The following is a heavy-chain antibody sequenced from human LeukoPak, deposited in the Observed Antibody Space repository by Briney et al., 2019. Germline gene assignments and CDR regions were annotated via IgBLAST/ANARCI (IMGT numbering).Heavy chain of an antibody. V-gene: IGHV3-53*01. CDR3: VSQKWLYAFDI. Sequence: GGSLILSCVASGLTVNSNYMSWVRQAPGKGLEWVSAIYSGGATYYADSVKGRFTVSRDDSKNTLYLQMYRLRVEDTAMYYCVSQKWLYAFDIWGQGTMVTVSS. J-gene: IGHJ3*02. D-gene: IGHD5-24*01. CDR1: GLTVNSNY. CDR2: IYSGGAT.